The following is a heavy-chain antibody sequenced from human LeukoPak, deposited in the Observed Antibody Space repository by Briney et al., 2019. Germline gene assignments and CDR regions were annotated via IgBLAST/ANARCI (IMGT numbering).Heavy chain of an antibody. Sequence: ASLKVSCKASGYTFTSYGISWVRQAPGQGLEWMGWISAYNGNTNYAQKLQGRVTMTTDTSTSTAYMELRSLRSDDTAVYYCARGSWTRSTLYFDYWGQGTLVTVSS. CDR3: ARGSWTRSTLYFDY. J-gene: IGHJ4*02. CDR2: ISAYNGNT. CDR1: GYTFTSYG. V-gene: IGHV1-18*01. D-gene: IGHD3/OR15-3a*01.